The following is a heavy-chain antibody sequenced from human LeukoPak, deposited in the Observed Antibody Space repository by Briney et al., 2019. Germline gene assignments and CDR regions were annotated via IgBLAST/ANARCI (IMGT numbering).Heavy chain of an antibody. CDR2: IYYSGST. CDR1: GGSISSYY. CDR3: ARAAIAAYYMDV. D-gene: IGHD2-15*01. J-gene: IGHJ6*03. Sequence: PSETLSLTCTVSGGSISSYYWSWIRQPPGKGLEWIGYIYYSGSTNYNPSLKSRVTISVDPSKNQFSLKLSSVTAADTAVYYCARAAIAAYYMDVWGKGTTVTVSS. V-gene: IGHV4-59*01.